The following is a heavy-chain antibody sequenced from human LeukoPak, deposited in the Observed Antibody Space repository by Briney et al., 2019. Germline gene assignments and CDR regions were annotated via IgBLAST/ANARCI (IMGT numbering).Heavy chain of an antibody. CDR1: GYTFTGYY. D-gene: IGHD1-26*01. Sequence: ASVKVSCKASGYTFTGYYMHWVRQAPGQGLEWMGWISTNTGNPTYAQGFTGRFVFSLDTSVSTAYLQISSLKAEDTAVYFCAREWEVLRLDYWGQGTLVTVSS. J-gene: IGHJ4*02. CDR2: ISTNTGNP. CDR3: AREWEVLRLDY. V-gene: IGHV7-4-1*02.